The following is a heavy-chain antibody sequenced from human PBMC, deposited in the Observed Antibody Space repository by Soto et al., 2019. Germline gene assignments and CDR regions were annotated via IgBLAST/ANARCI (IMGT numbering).Heavy chain of an antibody. CDR2: ISASAAYT. CDR1: GFTFSSYA. D-gene: IGHD1-1*01. CDR3: QKQVTASRQYYWES. V-gene: IGHV3-23*01. Sequence: PGVSLRLSCAASGFTFSSYAGSWARQTPGKGLEWVSTISASAAYTYYADSVTGRFTISRDNSKNTLYLQMRSLRAADTATYYYQKQVTASRQYYWESWSQRTLVTV. J-gene: IGHJ1*01.